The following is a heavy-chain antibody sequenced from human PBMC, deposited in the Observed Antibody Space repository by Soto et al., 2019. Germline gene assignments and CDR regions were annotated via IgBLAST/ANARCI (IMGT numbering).Heavy chain of an antibody. CDR1: GFTFSSYW. CDR3: ARDRIRDYYGSGPYYYGMDV. V-gene: IGHV3-74*01. D-gene: IGHD3-10*01. Sequence: PGGSLRLSCAASGFTFSSYWMHWVRQAPGKGLVWVSRINSDGSSTSYADSVKGRFTISRDNAKNTLYLQMNSLRAEDTAVYYCARDRIRDYYGSGPYYYGMDVGGQGTTVTVSS. CDR2: INSDGSST. J-gene: IGHJ6*02.